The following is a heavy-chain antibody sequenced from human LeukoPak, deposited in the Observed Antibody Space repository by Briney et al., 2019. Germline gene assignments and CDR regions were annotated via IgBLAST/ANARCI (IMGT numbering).Heavy chain of an antibody. CDR1: GFTFSSYE. Sequence: SGGSLRLSCAASGFTFSSYEMNWVRQAPGKGLEWVASIKEDGSDTNYVGSVRGRFTVSRDNTKNSLYLQMNSLRADDTAVYYCASDRAYSQFDYWGQGTLVTVSS. J-gene: IGHJ4*02. V-gene: IGHV3-7*01. CDR3: ASDRAYSQFDY. CDR2: IKEDGSDT. D-gene: IGHD2-15*01.